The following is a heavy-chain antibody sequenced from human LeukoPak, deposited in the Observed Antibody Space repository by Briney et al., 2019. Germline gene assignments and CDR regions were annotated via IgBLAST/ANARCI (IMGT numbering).Heavy chain of an antibody. CDR3: ARHSTSWYYFDY. Sequence: GGSLRLSCAASGFTFRSYWMTWVRQAPGKGLEWVANINQDGSEKYYVDSVKGRFTISRDNAKNSLYLQMNSLRAEDTALYYCARHSTSWYYFDYWGQGTLVTVSS. CDR2: INQDGSEK. V-gene: IGHV3-7*01. D-gene: IGHD6-13*01. CDR1: GFTFRSYW. J-gene: IGHJ4*02.